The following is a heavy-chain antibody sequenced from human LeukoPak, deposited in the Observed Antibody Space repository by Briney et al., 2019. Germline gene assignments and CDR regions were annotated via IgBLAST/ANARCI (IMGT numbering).Heavy chain of an antibody. J-gene: IGHJ4*02. CDR1: GASISSYY. V-gene: IGHV4-4*09. Sequence: SETLSLTCTVSGASISSYYWSWIRQTSEKGLEWMGNIHTSGGSSYYPSLKSRLTMSIDTSKNQLSLKLTSVTAADTAVYFCARLGSYHDFWGQGALVTVSS. CDR2: IHTSGGS. CDR3: ARLGSYHDF. D-gene: IGHD1-26*01.